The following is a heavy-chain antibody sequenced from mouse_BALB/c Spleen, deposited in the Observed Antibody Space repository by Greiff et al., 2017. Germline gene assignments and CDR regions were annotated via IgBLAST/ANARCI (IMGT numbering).Heavy chain of an antibody. Sequence: VKLVESGPGLVAPSQSLSITCTVSGFSLTSYGVHWVRQPPGKGLEWLGVIWAGGSTNYNSALMSRLSISKDNSKSQVFLKMNSLQTDDTAMYYCARGFTTVVGAMDYWGQGTSVTVSS. CDR2: IWAGGST. V-gene: IGHV2-9*02. CDR1: GFSLTSYG. J-gene: IGHJ4*01. CDR3: ARGFTTVVGAMDY. D-gene: IGHD1-1*01.